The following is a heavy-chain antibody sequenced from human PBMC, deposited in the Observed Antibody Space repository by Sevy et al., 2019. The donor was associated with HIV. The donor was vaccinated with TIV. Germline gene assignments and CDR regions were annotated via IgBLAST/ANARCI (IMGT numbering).Heavy chain of an antibody. CDR2: IKQDESEK. CDR3: AREVGGFNWRPYYFDS. CDR1: GFTFTDYW. J-gene: IGHJ4*02. Sequence: GGSLRLSCAASGFTFTDYWMSWVRQTPGKGLEWVATIKQDESEKYCVDSVKGRFAISRDNGKNSVSLQMNGLRVEDTALYYCAREVGGFNWRPYYFDSWGQGTLVTVSS. V-gene: IGHV3-7*01. D-gene: IGHD3-3*01.